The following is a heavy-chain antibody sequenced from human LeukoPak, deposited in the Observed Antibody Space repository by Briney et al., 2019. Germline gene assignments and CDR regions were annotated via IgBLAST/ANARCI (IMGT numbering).Heavy chain of an antibody. D-gene: IGHD6-19*01. CDR1: GFTFSNYA. CDR2: ISGSGGST. CDR3: ARGARGSSGWLN. J-gene: IGHJ4*02. V-gene: IGHV3-23*01. Sequence: GGSLRLSCAASGFTFSNYALSWVRQAPGKGLEWVSDISGSGGSTYYADSVKGRFTISRDNAKNSLYLQMNSLRAEDTAVYYCARGARGSSGWLNWGQGTLVTVSS.